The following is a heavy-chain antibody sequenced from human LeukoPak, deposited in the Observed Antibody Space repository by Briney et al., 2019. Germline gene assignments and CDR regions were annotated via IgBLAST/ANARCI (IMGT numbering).Heavy chain of an antibody. D-gene: IGHD6-6*01. CDR1: GFTFSSHD. CDR3: ARGGGAARLFDY. CDR2: IGTAGDT. Sequence: GGSLRLSCAASGFTFSSHDMHWVRQGTGKGLEWVSAIGTAGDTYYPGSVKGRFTTSRENAKNSLYLQMNSLRVGDTAVYYCARGGGAARLFDYWGQGTLVTVSS. J-gene: IGHJ4*02. V-gene: IGHV3-13*04.